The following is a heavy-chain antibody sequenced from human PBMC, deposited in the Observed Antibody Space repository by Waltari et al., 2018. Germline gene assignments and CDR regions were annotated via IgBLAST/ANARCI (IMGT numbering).Heavy chain of an antibody. J-gene: IGHJ6*02. CDR1: GGSFSGYY. CDR3: ARAKYYDYVWGSYRNTPDFHYYYYGMDV. V-gene: IGHV4-34*01. CDR2: INHSGST. D-gene: IGHD3-16*02. Sequence: QVQLQQWGAGLLKPSETLSLTCAVYGGSFSGYYWSWIRQHTGKGLEWIGEINHSGSTNYNPSLKSRFTISVDTSKNQFSLKLSSVTAADTAVYYCARAKYYDYVWGSYRNTPDFHYYYYGMDVWGQGTTVTVSS.